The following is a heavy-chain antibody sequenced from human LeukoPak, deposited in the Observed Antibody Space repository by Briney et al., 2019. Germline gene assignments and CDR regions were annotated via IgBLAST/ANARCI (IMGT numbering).Heavy chain of an antibody. Sequence: GASVKVSCKASGYTFTSYGISWVRQAPGQGLEWMGWISAYNGNTNYAQKLQGRVTMTTDTSTSTAYMELGSLRSADTAVYYCAREYCTGGVCFHYMDVWGKGTTVTVSS. V-gene: IGHV1-18*01. CDR1: GYTFTSYG. CDR2: ISAYNGNT. D-gene: IGHD2-8*02. J-gene: IGHJ6*03. CDR3: AREYCTGGVCFHYMDV.